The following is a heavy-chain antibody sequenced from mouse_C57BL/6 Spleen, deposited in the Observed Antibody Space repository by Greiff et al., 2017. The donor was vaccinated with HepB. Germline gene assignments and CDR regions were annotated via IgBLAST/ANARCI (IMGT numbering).Heavy chain of an antibody. Sequence: EVQLVESGGGLVQPKGSLKLSCAASGFTFNTYAMHWVRQAPGKGLEWVARIRSKSSNYATYYADSVKDRFTISRDDSQSMLYLQRNNLKTEDTAIYYVVRERWAYGNYAWFAYWGQGTLVTVSA. V-gene: IGHV10-3*01. CDR3: VRERWAYGNYAWFAY. CDR2: IRSKSSNYAT. D-gene: IGHD2-1*01. CDR1: GFTFNTYA. J-gene: IGHJ3*01.